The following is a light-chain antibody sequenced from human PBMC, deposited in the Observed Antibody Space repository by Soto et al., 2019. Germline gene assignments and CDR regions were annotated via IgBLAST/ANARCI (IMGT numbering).Light chain of an antibody. CDR2: GAY. Sequence: EIVLTQSPATLSLSPGERATLSCRASQSVSSSYLAWYQQKPGQAPRLIISGAYSRATGIPDRFSGSGSGTDFTLTISRLEPEDFALYYCQHYVERSPITFGQGTRLEIK. V-gene: IGKV3-20*01. J-gene: IGKJ5*01. CDR3: QHYVERSPIT. CDR1: QSVSSSY.